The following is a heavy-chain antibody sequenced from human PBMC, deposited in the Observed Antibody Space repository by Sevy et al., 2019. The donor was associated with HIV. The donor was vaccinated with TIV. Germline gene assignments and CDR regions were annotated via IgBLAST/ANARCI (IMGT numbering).Heavy chain of an antibody. V-gene: IGHV4-34*01. CDR1: GGSFSGYY. Sequence: SETLSLTCAVYGGSFSGYYWSWIRQPPGKGLEWIGEINHRRSTNYNPSLTGRVTISINTSKNPFSLKLSSVTAADTAVYYCATSRALYYYGNGGYLSNGYFDYWGLGSLVTVSS. D-gene: IGHD3-22*01. CDR2: INHRRST. J-gene: IGHJ4*02. CDR3: ATSRALYYYGNGGYLSNGYFDY.